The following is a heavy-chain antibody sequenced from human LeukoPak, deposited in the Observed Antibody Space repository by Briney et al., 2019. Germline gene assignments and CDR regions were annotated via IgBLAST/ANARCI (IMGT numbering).Heavy chain of an antibody. D-gene: IGHD2-15*01. J-gene: IGHJ4*02. Sequence: GGSLRLSCAASGFTFSSYAMSWVRQAPGKGLEWVSALSGSGGSTYYADSVKGRFTIFFDNSKKTLYLQMNSLRAEDTAVYYCAKERFIFVVARSDYWGQGTLVTVSP. CDR2: LSGSGGST. CDR3: AKERFIFVVARSDY. V-gene: IGHV3-23*01. CDR1: GFTFSSYA.